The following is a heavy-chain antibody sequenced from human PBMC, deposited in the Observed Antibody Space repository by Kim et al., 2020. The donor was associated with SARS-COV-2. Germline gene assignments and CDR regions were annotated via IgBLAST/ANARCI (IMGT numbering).Heavy chain of an antibody. Sequence: GGSLRLSCAASGFTFSSYDMHWVRQGIGKGLDWVSGIGIGGDTYYSGSVKGRFTLSRENAKNSLYIQMNSLRAGDTAVYYCVTERPGNEDYFDCWGQGILVNVSS. V-gene: IGHV3-13*01. CDR2: IGIGGDT. D-gene: IGHD1-1*01. CDR1: GFTFSSYD. CDR3: VTERPGNEDYFDC. J-gene: IGHJ4*02.